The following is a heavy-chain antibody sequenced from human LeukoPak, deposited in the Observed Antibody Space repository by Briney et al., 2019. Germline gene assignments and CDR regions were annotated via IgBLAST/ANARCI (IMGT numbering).Heavy chain of an antibody. Sequence: SETLSLTCAVYGGSFSGYYWSWIRQPPGKGLEWIGEINHSGSTNYNPSLKSRVTISVDTSKNQFSLKLSSVTAADTAVYYCARRPVNSGWYGYWGQGTLVTVSS. D-gene: IGHD6-19*01. CDR3: ARRPVNSGWYGY. CDR1: GGSFSGYY. CDR2: INHSGST. V-gene: IGHV4-34*01. J-gene: IGHJ4*02.